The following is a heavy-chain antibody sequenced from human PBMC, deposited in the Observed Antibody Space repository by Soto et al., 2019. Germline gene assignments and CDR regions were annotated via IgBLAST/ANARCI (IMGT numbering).Heavy chain of an antibody. J-gene: IGHJ4*02. CDR2: IWYDGSNK. V-gene: IGHV3-33*01. CDR3: ARDVLRYSPYYFDY. Sequence: GGSLRLSCAASGFTFSSYGMHWVRQAPGKGLEWVAVIWYDGSNKYYADSVKGRFTISRDNSKNTLYLQMNSLRAEDTAVYYCARDVLRYSPYYFDYWGQGTLVTVSS. CDR1: GFTFSSYG. D-gene: IGHD3-9*01.